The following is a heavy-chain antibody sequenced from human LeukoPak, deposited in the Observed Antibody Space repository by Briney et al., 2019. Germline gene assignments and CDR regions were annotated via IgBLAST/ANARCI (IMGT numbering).Heavy chain of an antibody. CDR3: ARDQGIAAAGGSYP. D-gene: IGHD6-13*01. CDR1: GGSISSYY. V-gene: IGHV4-59*01. CDR2: IYYSGST. Sequence: PSETLSLTCTVSGGSISSYYWSWIRQPPGKGLEWIGYIYYSGSTNYKSSLKSRVTISVDTSKNQFSLKLSSVTAADTAVYYCARDQGIAAAGGSYPWGQGTLVTVSS. J-gene: IGHJ5*02.